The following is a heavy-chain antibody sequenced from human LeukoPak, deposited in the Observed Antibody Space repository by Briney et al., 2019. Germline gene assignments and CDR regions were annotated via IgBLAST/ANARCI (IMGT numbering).Heavy chain of an antibody. D-gene: IGHD2-2*01. Sequence: PSETLSLTCAVYGGSFSSYYWSWIRQPPGKGLEWIGEINHSGSTNYNPSLKSRVTISVDTSKNQFSLKLSSVTAADTAVYYCARGTRIVVVPAARAVAKKNFDYWGQGTLVTVSS. CDR1: GGSFSSYY. V-gene: IGHV4-34*01. CDR3: ARGTRIVVVPAARAVAKKNFDY. J-gene: IGHJ4*02. CDR2: INHSGST.